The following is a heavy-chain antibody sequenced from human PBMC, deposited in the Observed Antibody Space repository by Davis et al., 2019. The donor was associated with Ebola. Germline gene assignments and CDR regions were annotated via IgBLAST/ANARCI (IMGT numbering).Heavy chain of an antibody. Sequence: GESLKISCAASGFTFSSYAMSWVRQAPGKGLEWVSAISGSGGSTYYADSVKGRFTISRDNSKNTLYLQMNSLRAEDTAVYYCAKEQLWFGELLSFWGQGTLVTVSS. J-gene: IGHJ4*02. D-gene: IGHD3-10*01. CDR2: ISGSGGST. V-gene: IGHV3-23*01. CDR1: GFTFSSYA. CDR3: AKEQLWFGELLSF.